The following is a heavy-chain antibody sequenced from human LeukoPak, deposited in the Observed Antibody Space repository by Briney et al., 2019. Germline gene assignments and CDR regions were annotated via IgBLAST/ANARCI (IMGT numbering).Heavy chain of an antibody. Sequence: GASVKVSCKASGYTFTSYGISWVRQAPGQGLEWMGWISAYNGNTNYAQKLQGRVTMTTDTSTSTAYMELRSLRSDDTAVYYCARSSYYGSGGPNFDYWGQGTLVTVSS. CDR1: GYTFTSYG. V-gene: IGHV1-18*01. CDR2: ISAYNGNT. J-gene: IGHJ4*02. D-gene: IGHD3-10*01. CDR3: ARSSYYGSGGPNFDY.